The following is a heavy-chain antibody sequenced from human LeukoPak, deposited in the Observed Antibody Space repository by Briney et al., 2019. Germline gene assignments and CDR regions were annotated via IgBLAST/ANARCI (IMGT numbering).Heavy chain of an antibody. CDR2: ISGSGGST. Sequence: AGGSLRLSCAASGFTFSSYAMSWVRQAPGKGLEWVSAISGSGGSTYYADSVKGRFTISRDNSKNTLYLQMNSLRAEDTAVYYCAKDRGISGWYFDYWGQGTLVTVSS. CDR3: AKDRGISGWYFDY. D-gene: IGHD6-19*01. V-gene: IGHV3-23*01. J-gene: IGHJ4*02. CDR1: GFTFSSYA.